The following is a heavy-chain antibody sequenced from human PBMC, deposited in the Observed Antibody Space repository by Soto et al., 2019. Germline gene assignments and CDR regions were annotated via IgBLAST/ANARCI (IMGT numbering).Heavy chain of an antibody. D-gene: IGHD4-4*01. J-gene: IGHJ6*02. Sequence: SETLSLTCTVSGGSISSYYWSWIRQPPGKGLEWIGYVFYSGKANYNPSLKNRVSISIDASNNQFSLKVSSVTAADTAVYYCARDGDGRMTTNPYYYNGMDVWGPGTTVTV. CDR2: VFYSGKA. CDR1: GGSISSYY. V-gene: IGHV4-59*01. CDR3: ARDGDGRMTTNPYYYNGMDV.